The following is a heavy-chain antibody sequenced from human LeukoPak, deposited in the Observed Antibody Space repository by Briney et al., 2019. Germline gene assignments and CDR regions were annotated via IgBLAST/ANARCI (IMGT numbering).Heavy chain of an antibody. Sequence: PGGSLRLSCLASGFTFSKYWMTWVRQAPGKGLEWVANIKQDGSEKYYVDSVKGRFTISRDNAKNSLYLQMNSLRAEDTAVYYCARDRQSSSWYGVYRDYWGQGTLVTVSS. J-gene: IGHJ4*02. CDR3: ARDRQSSSWYGVYRDY. D-gene: IGHD6-13*01. V-gene: IGHV3-7*01. CDR1: GFTFSKYW. CDR2: IKQDGSEK.